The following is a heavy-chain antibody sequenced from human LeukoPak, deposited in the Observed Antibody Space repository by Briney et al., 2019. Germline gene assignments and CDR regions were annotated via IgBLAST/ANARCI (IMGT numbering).Heavy chain of an antibody. CDR1: GFTFSSYA. J-gene: IGHJ5*02. Sequence: GGSLRLSCAASGFTFSSYAVSWVRQAPGKGLEWVSAISGSGGSTYYADSVKGRFTISRDNSRNTLYLQMNSLRAEDTAVYYCASNWNYVSGDWFDPWGQGTLVTVSS. CDR3: ASNWNYVSGDWFDP. D-gene: IGHD1-7*01. CDR2: ISGSGGST. V-gene: IGHV3-23*01.